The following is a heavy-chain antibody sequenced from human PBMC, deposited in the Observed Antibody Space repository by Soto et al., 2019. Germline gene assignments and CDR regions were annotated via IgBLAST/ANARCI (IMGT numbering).Heavy chain of an antibody. Sequence: SETLSLTCTVSGGSISSYYWSWIRQPPGKGLEWIGYIYYSGSTNYNPSLKSRVTISVDTSKNQFSPKLSSVTAADTAVYYCARLEGGDYDFWSGYYRDYYYYMDVWGKGTTVTVSS. CDR3: ARLEGGDYDFWSGYYRDYYYYMDV. CDR1: GGSISSYY. J-gene: IGHJ6*03. D-gene: IGHD3-3*01. CDR2: IYYSGST. V-gene: IGHV4-59*08.